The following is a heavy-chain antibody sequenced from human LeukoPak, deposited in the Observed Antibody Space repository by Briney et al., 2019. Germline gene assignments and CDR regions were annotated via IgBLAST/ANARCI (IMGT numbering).Heavy chain of an antibody. V-gene: IGHV1-8*02. CDR1: GGTFSSYA. J-gene: IGHJ6*02. D-gene: IGHD2-21*02. CDR2: MNPNSGNT. Sequence: ASVKVSCKASGGTFSSYAISWVRQAPGQGLEWMGWMNPNSGNTGYAQKFQGRVTMTRNTSISTAYMELSSLRSEDTAVYYCARAFCGGDCYGYYYYGMDVWGQGTTVTVSS. CDR3: ARAFCGGDCYGYYYYGMDV.